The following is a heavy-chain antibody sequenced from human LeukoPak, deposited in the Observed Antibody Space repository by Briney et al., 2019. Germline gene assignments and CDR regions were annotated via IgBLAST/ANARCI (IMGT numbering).Heavy chain of an antibody. V-gene: IGHV4-4*07. Sequence: SETLSLTCTVSGGSISSYYWSWIRQPAGKGLERIGRIYTSGSTNYNPSLKSRVTMSVDTSKNQFSLKLNSVIAADTAVYYCARDDTWFLDYWGQGTLVTVSS. J-gene: IGHJ4*02. CDR2: IYTSGST. CDR3: ARDDTWFLDY. D-gene: IGHD3-10*01. CDR1: GGSISSYY.